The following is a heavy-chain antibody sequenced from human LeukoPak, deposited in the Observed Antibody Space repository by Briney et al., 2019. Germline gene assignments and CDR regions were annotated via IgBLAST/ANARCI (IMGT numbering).Heavy chain of an antibody. CDR2: MNPNSGGT. V-gene: IGHV1-2*02. CDR1: GYTFTDYY. Sequence: ASVNVSCKASGYTFTDYYIHWVRQAPGQGLEWMAWMNPNSGGTSYAQKLQGRVTMTTDTSTSTAYMELRSLRSDDTAVYYCARGPYCSGGSCYNLAPRLFDYWGQGTLVTVSS. J-gene: IGHJ4*02. D-gene: IGHD2-15*01. CDR3: ARGPYCSGGSCYNLAPRLFDY.